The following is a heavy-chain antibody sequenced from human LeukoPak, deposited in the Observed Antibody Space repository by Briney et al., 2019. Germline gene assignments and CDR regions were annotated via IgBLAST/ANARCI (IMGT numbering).Heavy chain of an antibody. CDR3: AKVMITVVTTSKLDS. D-gene: IGHD4-23*01. CDR2: MSYDGSVQ. Sequence: GGSLRLSCAASGFTFDDHGMSWVRQAPGKGLEWVAVMSYDGSVQYYADSVKGRFTISRDNSKNTLYLQMNNLRTDDTAFYYCAKVMITVVTTSKLDSWGQGTLVTVSS. CDR1: GFTFDDHG. V-gene: IGHV3-30*18. J-gene: IGHJ4*02.